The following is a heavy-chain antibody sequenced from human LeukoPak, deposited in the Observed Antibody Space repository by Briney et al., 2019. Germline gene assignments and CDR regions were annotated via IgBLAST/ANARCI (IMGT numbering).Heavy chain of an antibody. J-gene: IGHJ4*02. CDR3: ARDLSSSWRESRLLHY. CDR2: ISAYNGNT. D-gene: IGHD6-13*01. CDR1: GYTFTSYG. V-gene: IGHV1-18*01. Sequence: GASVKVSCKASGYTFTSYGISWVRQAPGQGLEWMGWISAYNGNTNYAQKLQGRVTMTTDTSTSTAYMELRSLRSDDTAVYYCARDLSSSWRESRLLHYWGQGTLVTVSS.